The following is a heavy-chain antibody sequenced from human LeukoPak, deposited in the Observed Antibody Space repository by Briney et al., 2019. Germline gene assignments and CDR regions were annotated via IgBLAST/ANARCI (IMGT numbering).Heavy chain of an antibody. D-gene: IGHD4-17*01. CDR2: INPNGGGT. V-gene: IGHV1-2*02. J-gene: IGHJ5*02. Sequence: ASVKVSCKASGYTFTGYYMHWVRQAPGQGLEWMGWINPNGGGTNYAQKFQGRVTMTRDTSISTAYMELSRLRSDDTAVYYCARGIYGDPTNWFDPWGQGTLVTVSS. CDR1: GYTFTGYY. CDR3: ARGIYGDPTNWFDP.